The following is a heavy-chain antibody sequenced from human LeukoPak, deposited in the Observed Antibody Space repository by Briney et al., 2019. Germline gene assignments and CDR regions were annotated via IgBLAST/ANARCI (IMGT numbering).Heavy chain of an antibody. Sequence: SETLSLTCTVSGGSISSYYWSWIRQPPGKGLEWIGYIYYSGSTNYNPSLKSRVTISVDTSKNQFSLKLSSVTAADTAVYYCARGVSSYGLWYFDYWGQGTLVTVSS. CDR1: GGSISSYY. J-gene: IGHJ4*02. CDR3: ARGVSSYGLWYFDY. V-gene: IGHV4-59*01. CDR2: IYYSGST. D-gene: IGHD5-18*01.